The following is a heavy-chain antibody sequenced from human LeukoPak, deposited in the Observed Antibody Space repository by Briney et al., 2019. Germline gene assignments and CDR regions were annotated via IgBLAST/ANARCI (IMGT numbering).Heavy chain of an antibody. J-gene: IGHJ4*02. CDR3: ARGGNSSWDY. CDR1: GFTFSRYA. Sequence: GGSLRLSCAASGFTFSRYAMTWVRQAPGKGLEWVANIKPDGSEKYYVDSLKGRFTISRDNAKNSLYLQMNSLRVEDTAVYYCARGGNSSWDYWGQGALVTVSS. D-gene: IGHD6-6*01. CDR2: IKPDGSEK. V-gene: IGHV3-7*01.